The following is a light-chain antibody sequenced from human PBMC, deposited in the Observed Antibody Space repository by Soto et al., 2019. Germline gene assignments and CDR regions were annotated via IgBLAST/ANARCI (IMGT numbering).Light chain of an antibody. J-gene: IGKJ1*01. V-gene: IGKV1-5*01. Sequence: DIQMTQSPSTLSASVGDRVTITCRASQSISSWLAWYQQKPGKAPKLLIYDASSLESGVPSRFSGSGSGTEFTLTISSLQPDDFATYYCQQYNSDSPTWTFGQGTKVDIK. CDR1: QSISSW. CDR2: DAS. CDR3: QQYNSDSPTWT.